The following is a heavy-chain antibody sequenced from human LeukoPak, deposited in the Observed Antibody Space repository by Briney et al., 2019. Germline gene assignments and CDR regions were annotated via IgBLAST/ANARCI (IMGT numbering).Heavy chain of an antibody. CDR3: ARLRYSSGWYLDY. Sequence: PSQTLSLTCTVSGGSISSGGYYWSWIRQHPGKGLEWIGYIYYSGSTYYNPSLKSRVTISVDTSKNQFSLKLSSVTAADTAVYYCARLRYSSGWYLDYWGQGTLVTVSS. CDR1: GGSISSGGYY. V-gene: IGHV4-31*03. D-gene: IGHD6-19*01. J-gene: IGHJ4*02. CDR2: IYYSGST.